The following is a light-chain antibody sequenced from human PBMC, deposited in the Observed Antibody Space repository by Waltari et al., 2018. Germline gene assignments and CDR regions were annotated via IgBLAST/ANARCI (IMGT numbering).Light chain of an antibody. Sequence: EIVLTQSLGTLSLSPGDRATLSCRASQTISTNYLAWYQEKPGQAPRLIRDGPSSRATGIPDMFTVSGAATDFTLTISRLEPEYFAVYFCEKFVTAPPTFGLWTKVEIE. CDR3: EKFVTAPPT. CDR1: QTISTNY. CDR2: GPS. J-gene: IGKJ1*01. V-gene: IGKV3-20*01.